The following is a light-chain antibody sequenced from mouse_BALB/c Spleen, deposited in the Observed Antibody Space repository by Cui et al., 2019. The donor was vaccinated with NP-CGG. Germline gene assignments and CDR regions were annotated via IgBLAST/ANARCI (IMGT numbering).Light chain of an antibody. CDR3: ALWYSNHWV. Sequence: QAVVTQESALTTSPGATVTLTCRTSTGAVTTSNYANWVQEKPDHLFTGLIGGTNNRAPSIPARFSGSLIGDKAALTITGAQTEDEAIYFCALWYSNHWVFGGGTKLTVL. V-gene: IGLV1*01. CDR2: GTN. CDR1: TGAVTTSNY. J-gene: IGLJ1*01.